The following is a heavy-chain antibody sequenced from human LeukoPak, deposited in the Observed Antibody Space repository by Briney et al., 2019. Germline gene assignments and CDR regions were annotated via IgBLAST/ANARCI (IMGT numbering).Heavy chain of an antibody. V-gene: IGHV1-18*03. CDR2: ISAYNGKI. CDR1: GYMFTNYG. Sequence: GASVKVSCKASGYMFTNYGISWVRQAPGQGLEWMGWISAYNGKINYAQKFQGRVTVTTDRSTNTAYMELRSLRSDDMAVYYCARGYDPKGENDYWGQGTLVAVSS. J-gene: IGHJ4*01. D-gene: IGHD2-2*01. CDR3: ARGYDPKGENDY.